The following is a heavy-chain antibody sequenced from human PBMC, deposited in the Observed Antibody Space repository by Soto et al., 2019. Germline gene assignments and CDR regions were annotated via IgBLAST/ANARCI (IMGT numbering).Heavy chain of an antibody. CDR2: IYYSGST. CDR1: GGSISSYY. V-gene: IGHV4-59*01. CDR3: ARDSRHDFWSGYYYPTFDY. Sequence: SETLSLTWTVSGGSISSYYWSWIRQPPGKGLEWIGYIYYSGSTNYNPSLKSRVTISVDTSKNQFSLKLSSVTAADTAVYYCARDSRHDFWSGYYYPTFDYWGQGTLVTVSS. D-gene: IGHD3-3*01. J-gene: IGHJ4*02.